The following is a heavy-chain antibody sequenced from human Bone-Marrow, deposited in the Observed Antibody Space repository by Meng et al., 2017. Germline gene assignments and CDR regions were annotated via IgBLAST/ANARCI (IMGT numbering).Heavy chain of an antibody. D-gene: IGHD3-10*01. CDR1: GYTFTSYY. J-gene: IGHJ6*02. Sequence: ASVKVSCKASGYTFTSYYMHWVRQAPGQGLEWMGRINPNSGGTNYAQKFQGRVTMTRDTSISTAYMELSRLRSDDTAVYYCARTILLWFWELRGARYGMDVWGQGTTVTVSS. V-gene: IGHV1-2*06. CDR2: INPNSGGT. CDR3: ARTILLWFWELRGARYGMDV.